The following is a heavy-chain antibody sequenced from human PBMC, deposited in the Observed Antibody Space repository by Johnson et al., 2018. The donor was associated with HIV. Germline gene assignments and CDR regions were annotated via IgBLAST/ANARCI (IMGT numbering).Heavy chain of an antibody. CDR2: IYYDGGNK. CDR1: GFTFRSYG. D-gene: IGHD2-2*01. J-gene: IGHJ3*01. CDR3: AKADTMAGDAFDL. Sequence: QMMLVESGGGVVQPGTSLRLSCAASGFTFRSYGMHWVRQAPGKGLEWVAFIYYDGGNKYYADSLNGRFTISRDNSKNTLYLQMNSLPAGDTAMYYCAKADTMAGDAFDLWGQGTMVTGSS. V-gene: IGHV3-33*03.